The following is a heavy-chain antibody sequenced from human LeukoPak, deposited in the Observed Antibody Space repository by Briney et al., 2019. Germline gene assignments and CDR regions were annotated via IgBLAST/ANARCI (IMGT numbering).Heavy chain of an antibody. CDR1: GFTFSNSW. V-gene: IGHV3-7*01. Sequence: GGPLRLSCAAPGFTFSNSWMTWVRQAPGKGREWVANIKEDGSEKKYVDSVRGRFTISRDNAKNSLYLQMNSPRAEDTAVYYCARDSGWYPVDYWGQGTLVTVSS. J-gene: IGHJ4*02. D-gene: IGHD6-19*01. CDR2: IKEDGSEK. CDR3: ARDSGWYPVDY.